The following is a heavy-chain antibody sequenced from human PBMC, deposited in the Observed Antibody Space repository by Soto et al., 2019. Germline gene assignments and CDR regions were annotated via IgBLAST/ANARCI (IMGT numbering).Heavy chain of an antibody. CDR2: ISYDGSNK. J-gene: IGHJ6*02. D-gene: IGHD3-16*01. CDR1: GFTFSSYA. V-gene: IGHV3-30-3*01. Sequence: LRLSCAASGFTFSSYAMHWVRQAPGKGLEWVAVISYDGSNKYYADSVKGRFTISRDNSKNTLYLQMNSLRAEDTAVYYCARGSDVYTSRFGYYYYGMDVWGQGTTVTVSS. CDR3: ARGSDVYTSRFGYYYYGMDV.